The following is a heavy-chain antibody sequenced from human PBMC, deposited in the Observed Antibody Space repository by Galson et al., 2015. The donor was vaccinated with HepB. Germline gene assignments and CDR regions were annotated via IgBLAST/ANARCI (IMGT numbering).Heavy chain of an antibody. Sequence: SLRLSCAASGFTFSSYALHWVRQAPGKGLEWVAVISYDGNHKFYSTSVKGRFTISRDNSKNTLYLQMNSLRTDDTAMYYCARLSPLNPRWSYYDILVGDFDYWGQGTLVTVSS. CDR1: GFTFSSYA. V-gene: IGHV3-30*04. CDR2: ISYDGNHK. CDR3: ARLSPLNPRWSYYDILVGDFDY. J-gene: IGHJ4*02. D-gene: IGHD3-9*01.